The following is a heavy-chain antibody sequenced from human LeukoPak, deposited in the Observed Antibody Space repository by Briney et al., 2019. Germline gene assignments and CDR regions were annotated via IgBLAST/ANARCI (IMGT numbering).Heavy chain of an antibody. CDR2: IHYSGST. CDR3: AGRFTIPHCLDY. J-gene: IGHJ4*02. Sequence: KPSETLSLTCTVSGGYISSGSYYWGWIRQPPGKGLEWIGYIHYSGSTNYNPSLKSRVTMSVDTSKNQFSLKLTSVTAADTAVYYCAGRFTIPHCLDYWGQGTLVTVSS. D-gene: IGHD3-3*01. V-gene: IGHV4-61*01. CDR1: GGYISSGSYY.